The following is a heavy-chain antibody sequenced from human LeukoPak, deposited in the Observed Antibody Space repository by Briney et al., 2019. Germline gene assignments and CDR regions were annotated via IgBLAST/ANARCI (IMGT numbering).Heavy chain of an antibody. CDR1: GGTFSSYA. V-gene: IGHV1-69*13. Sequence: SVKVSCKASGGTFSSYAITWVRQAPGQGLEWMGGIIPIFGTGNYAQKFQGRVTITADESTSTAYMELSSLRSEDTAVYYCARHPGYCSGGSCYYYYYYGMDVWGKGSTVTVSS. D-gene: IGHD2-15*01. J-gene: IGHJ6*04. CDR3: ARHPGYCSGGSCYYYYYYGMDV. CDR2: IIPIFGTG.